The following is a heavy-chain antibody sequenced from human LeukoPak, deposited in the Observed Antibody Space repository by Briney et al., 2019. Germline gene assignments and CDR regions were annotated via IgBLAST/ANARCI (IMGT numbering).Heavy chain of an antibody. CDR3: AKDVNYSPSGTFDY. J-gene: IGHJ4*02. V-gene: IGHV3-9*03. D-gene: IGHD3-10*01. CDR2: ISWNSGRM. Sequence: GRSLRLSCAASGFTFDDYAMHWVRQAPGKGLEWVSSISWNSGRMDYADPVKGRFTISRDNAKNSLYLQMNSLRVEDMALYYCAKDVNYSPSGTFDYWGQGTLVTVSP. CDR1: GFTFDDYA.